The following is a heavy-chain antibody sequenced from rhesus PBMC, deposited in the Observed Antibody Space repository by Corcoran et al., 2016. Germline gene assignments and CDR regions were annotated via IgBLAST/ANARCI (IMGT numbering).Heavy chain of an antibody. V-gene: IGHV3S5*01. CDR1: GFTFSSYG. Sequence: EVQLVETGGGLVQPGGSLKLSCAASGFTFSSYGMSWVRQAPGKGLEWVSAINSGGGSTSYADSVRFRFNISRDKSKNTLSRQRYSLRAEYTAVYYCANACYYSIWSLVYCGQGVLVTVSS. CDR3: ANACYYSIWSLVY. D-gene: IGHD6-13*01. J-gene: IGHJ4*01. CDR2: INSGGGST.